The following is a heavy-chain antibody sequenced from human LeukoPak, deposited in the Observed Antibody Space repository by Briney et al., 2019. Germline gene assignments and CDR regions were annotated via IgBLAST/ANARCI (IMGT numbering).Heavy chain of an antibody. CDR1: GGSISSYY. CDR2: IYYSGST. J-gene: IGHJ3*02. V-gene: IGHV4-59*01. Sequence: SETLSLTCTVSGGSISSYYWSWIRQPPGKGLEWIGYIYYSGSTNYNPSLKSRVTISVDTSKNQFSLKLSSVTAADTAVYYCARKDNWNYFAFDIWGQGTTVTVSS. CDR3: ARKDNWNYFAFDI. D-gene: IGHD1-7*01.